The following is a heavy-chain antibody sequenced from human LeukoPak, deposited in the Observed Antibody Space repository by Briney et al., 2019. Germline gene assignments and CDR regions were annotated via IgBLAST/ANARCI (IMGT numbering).Heavy chain of an antibody. CDR2: ISGSGDST. Sequence: PGGSLRLSCAASGFIFSNYAMSWVRQAPGKGLEWVSAISGSGDSTYYADSVKGRFTLSRDNSKSTLYLQMNSLRAEDTAVYYCAKGGVGATWGAFDIWGQGTMVTVSS. CDR3: AKGGVGATWGAFDI. D-gene: IGHD1-26*01. J-gene: IGHJ3*02. CDR1: GFIFSNYA. V-gene: IGHV3-23*01.